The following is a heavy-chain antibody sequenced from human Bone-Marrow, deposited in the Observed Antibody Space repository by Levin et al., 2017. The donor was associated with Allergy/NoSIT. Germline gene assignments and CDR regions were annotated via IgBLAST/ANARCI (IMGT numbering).Heavy chain of an antibody. J-gene: IGHJ3*02. Sequence: GESLKISCAASGFTFSSYAMSWVRQAPGKGLEWVSAISGSGGSTYYADSVKGRFTISRDNSKNTLYLQMNSLRAEDTAVYYCASQLRLGAFDIWGQGTMVTVSS. D-gene: IGHD4-17*01. V-gene: IGHV3-23*01. CDR2: ISGSGGST. CDR1: GFTFSSYA. CDR3: ASQLRLGAFDI.